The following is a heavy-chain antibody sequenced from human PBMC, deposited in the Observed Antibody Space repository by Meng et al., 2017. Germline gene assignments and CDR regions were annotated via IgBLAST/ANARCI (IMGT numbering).Heavy chain of an antibody. CDR2: SVVGSGNT. V-gene: IGHV1-58*02. CDR1: GCTFTSSA. Sequence: SVKVSCKASGCTFTSSAMQWERQARGQRLEGIGWSVVGSGNTNYAQKFQERVTITRDMSTRTANMELSSLRSEDPAVYYCAAGLTYYYDSSGYYVGDAFDIWGQGTMVTVSS. CDR3: AAGLTYYYDSSGYYVGDAFDI. J-gene: IGHJ3*02. D-gene: IGHD3-22*01.